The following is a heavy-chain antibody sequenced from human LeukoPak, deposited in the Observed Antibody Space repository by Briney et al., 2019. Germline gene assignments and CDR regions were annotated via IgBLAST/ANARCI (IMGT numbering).Heavy chain of an antibody. CDR3: ARGGYYGSGNDFRFDP. V-gene: IGHV4-59*01. D-gene: IGHD3-10*01. J-gene: IGHJ5*02. CDR1: GGSISSYY. Sequence: SETLSLTCTVSGGSISSYYWSWIRQPPGKVLEWLGYIYYSGSTNYNPSLKSRVTISVDTSKNQFSLKLSSVTAADTAVYYCARGGYYGSGNDFRFDPWGQGTLVTVSS. CDR2: IYYSGST.